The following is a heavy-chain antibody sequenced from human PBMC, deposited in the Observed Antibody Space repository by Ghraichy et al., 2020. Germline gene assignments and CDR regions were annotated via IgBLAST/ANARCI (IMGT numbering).Heavy chain of an antibody. J-gene: IGHJ3*02. V-gene: IGHV3-48*03. D-gene: IGHD2-15*01. CDR1: GFTFSSYE. Sequence: GGSLRLSCAASGFTFSSYEMNWVRQAPGKGLEWVSYISSSGNLIYSDSVKGRFTISRDNAKKSLYLQMNSLRAEDTAVYYCVRGGSCSGGTCYYMNAFDIWGQWTMVTVSS. CDR3: VRGGSCSGGTCYYMNAFDI. CDR2: ISSSGNLI.